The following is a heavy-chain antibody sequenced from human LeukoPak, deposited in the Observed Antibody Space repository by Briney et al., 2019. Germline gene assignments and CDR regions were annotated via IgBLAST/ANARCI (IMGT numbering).Heavy chain of an antibody. V-gene: IGHV3-30*02. J-gene: IGHJ4*02. CDR3: ATNHPSITGRPYYFDY. D-gene: IGHD5-24*01. CDR2: IRYDGSNK. Sequence: GGSLRLSCAASGSTFSSYGMHWVRQAPGKGLEWVAFIRYDGSNKYYADSVKGRFTISRDNSKNTLYLQMNSLRAEDTAVYYCATNHPSITGRPYYFDYWGQGTLVTVSS. CDR1: GSTFSSYG.